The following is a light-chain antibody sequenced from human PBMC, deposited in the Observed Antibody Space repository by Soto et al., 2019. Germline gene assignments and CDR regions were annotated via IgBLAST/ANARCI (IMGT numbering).Light chain of an antibody. CDR3: QQYNGYSRT. V-gene: IGKV1-5*03. Sequence: DIQMTQSPSTLSASVGDRVTITCRASQSISSWLAWYQQKPGKAPKVLIYKASSLESGVPSRFSGSGSGTEFTLTISSLQPDDFATYYCQQYNGYSRTFGQGTKVDNK. CDR1: QSISSW. CDR2: KAS. J-gene: IGKJ1*01.